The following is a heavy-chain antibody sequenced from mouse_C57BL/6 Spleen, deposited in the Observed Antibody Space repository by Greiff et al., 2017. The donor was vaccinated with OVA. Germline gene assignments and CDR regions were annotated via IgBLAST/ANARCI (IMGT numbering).Heavy chain of an antibody. J-gene: IGHJ2*01. CDR1: GFTFSSYA. CDR3: ARDEGSNYVDY. V-gene: IGHV5-4*01. Sequence: EVKLVESGGGLVKPGGSLKLSCAASGFTFSSYAMSWVRQTPEKRLEWVATISDGGSYTYYPDNVKGRFTISRDNAKNNLYLQMSNLKSEDTAMYYCARDEGSNYVDYWGQGTTLTVSS. CDR2: ISDGGSYT. D-gene: IGHD1-1*01.